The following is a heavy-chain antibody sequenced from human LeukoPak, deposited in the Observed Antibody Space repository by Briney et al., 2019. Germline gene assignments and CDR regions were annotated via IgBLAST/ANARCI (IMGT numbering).Heavy chain of an antibody. CDR3: ASARLYGSGNYPFDY. J-gene: IGHJ4*02. CDR2: IHYRGSS. D-gene: IGHD3-10*01. V-gene: IGHV4-59*01. CDR1: GGSFSTYY. Sequence: SETLSLTCSVSGGSFSTYYWSWIRQPPGKGLEWIGYIHYRGSSNYNPSLKNRVTISIDTSKNQFSLKLRSVTAADTAVYYCASARLYGSGNYPFDYWGQGTLVTVS.